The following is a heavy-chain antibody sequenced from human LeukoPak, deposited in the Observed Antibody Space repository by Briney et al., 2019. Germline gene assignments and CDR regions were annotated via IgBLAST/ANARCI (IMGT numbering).Heavy chain of an antibody. CDR1: GFTFRNYG. D-gene: IGHD2-8*01. Sequence: GGSLRLSCSASGFTFRNYGMHWVRQAPGKGLEYVSTISSYGGSTYYADLVKGRFTISRDNSKNTLYLQMSSLRAEDTAVYYCVKDLYSYCFDYWGQGTLVTVSS. CDR3: VKDLYSYCFDY. V-gene: IGHV3-64D*09. J-gene: IGHJ4*02. CDR2: ISSYGGST.